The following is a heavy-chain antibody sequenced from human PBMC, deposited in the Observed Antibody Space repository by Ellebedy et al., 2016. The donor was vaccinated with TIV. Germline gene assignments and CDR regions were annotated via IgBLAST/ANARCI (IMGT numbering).Heavy chain of an antibody. D-gene: IGHD6-19*01. Sequence: GESLKISCAASGFTFSDCYMNWIRQAPGKGLEWISYISTSGSLIYYADSVKGRFTISRDNAKNSVYLQIDSLRAEDTAVYDCAASEYMSGWSAIDYWGQGTLVTVSS. J-gene: IGHJ4*02. CDR3: AASEYMSGWSAIDY. CDR1: GFTFSDCY. V-gene: IGHV3-11*01. CDR2: ISTSGSLI.